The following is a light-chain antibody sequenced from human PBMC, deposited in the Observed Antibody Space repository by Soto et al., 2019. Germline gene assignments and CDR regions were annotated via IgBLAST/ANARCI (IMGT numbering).Light chain of an antibody. CDR2: GAS. CDR1: QSVTNSF. CDR3: QQYVSSPWA. Sequence: EIVLAQSPGTLSLSPGERATLSCRASQSVTNSFLAWYQQKPGPAPRLLIYGASRRATGIPARFTGSGSGTDFTLTISRLEPEDFAVYYCQQYVSSPWAFGQGTKVDIK. V-gene: IGKV3-20*01. J-gene: IGKJ1*01.